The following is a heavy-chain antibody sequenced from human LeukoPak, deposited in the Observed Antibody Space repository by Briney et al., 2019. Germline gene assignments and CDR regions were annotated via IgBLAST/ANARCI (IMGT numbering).Heavy chain of an antibody. J-gene: IGHJ4*02. D-gene: IGHD6-25*01. CDR3: ARDEIYIAAAGFY. V-gene: IGHV4-61*02. Sequence: PSQTLSLTCTVSGGSISSGSYYWSWIRQPAGKGLEWIGRIYTSGSTNYNPSLKSRVTISVDTSKNQFSLKLSSVTAADTAVYYCARDEIYIAAAGFYWGQGTLVTVSS. CDR2: IYTSGST. CDR1: GGSISSGSYY.